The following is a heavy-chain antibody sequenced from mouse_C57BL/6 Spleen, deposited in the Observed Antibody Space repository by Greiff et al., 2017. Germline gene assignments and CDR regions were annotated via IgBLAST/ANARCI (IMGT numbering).Heavy chain of an antibody. CDR1: GYTFTSYW. Sequence: VQLQQSGAELVRPGSSVKLSCKASGYTFTSYWMHWVKQRPIQGLEWIGNIDPSDSETHYNQKFKDKATLTVDKSSSTAYMQLSRLTSEDSAVYYFARWLPYSYAMDYWGQGTSVTVSS. J-gene: IGHJ4*01. D-gene: IGHD2-2*01. CDR3: ARWLPYSYAMDY. V-gene: IGHV1-52*01. CDR2: IDPSDSET.